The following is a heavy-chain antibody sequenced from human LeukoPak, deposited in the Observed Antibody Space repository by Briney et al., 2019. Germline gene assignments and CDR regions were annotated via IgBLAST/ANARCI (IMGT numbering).Heavy chain of an antibody. D-gene: IGHD4-17*01. CDR1: GITNAW. CDR2: IKSKISGGTT. V-gene: IGHV3-15*01. Sequence: PGGSLRLSCATSGITNAWMSWVRQAPGQGPEWVGRIKSKISGGTTYYAAPVKGRFTISRDESESNLYLQMDSLQTEDTAVYYCVTDDYGYSRGTGESDAFDIWGQGTMVTVSS. CDR3: VTDDYGYSRGTGESDAFDI. J-gene: IGHJ3*02.